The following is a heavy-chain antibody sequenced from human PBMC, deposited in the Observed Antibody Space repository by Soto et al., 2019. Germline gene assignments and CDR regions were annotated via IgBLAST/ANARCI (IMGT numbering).Heavy chain of an antibody. V-gene: IGHV4-61*01. J-gene: IGHJ4*02. CDR2: IYYSGRT. CDR1: GGSVNSDYYY. CDR3: ARAFPWNYRSACFDY. D-gene: IGHD1-7*01. Sequence: QVQLQESGPGLVKPSETLSLTCTVSGGSVNSDYYYWTWIRQPPGKGLEWIGYIYYSGRTNYNPSLKSRVTISVDASRNQFSLKLSSVTAADTAVYYCARAFPWNYRSACFDYWGQGTLVTVSS.